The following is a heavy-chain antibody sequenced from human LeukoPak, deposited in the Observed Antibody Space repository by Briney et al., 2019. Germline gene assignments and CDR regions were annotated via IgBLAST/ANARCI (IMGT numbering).Heavy chain of an antibody. J-gene: IGHJ4*02. CDR3: AKDSLAVFDYGDYVFDY. V-gene: IGHV3-30-3*01. CDR2: ISYDGSNK. CDR1: GFTFSSYA. Sequence: GGSLRLSCAASGFTFSSYAMHWVRQAPGKGLEWVAVISYDGSNKYYADSVKGRFTISRDNSKNTLYLQMNSLRAEDTAVYYCAKDSLAVFDYGDYVFDYWGQGTLVTVSS. D-gene: IGHD4-17*01.